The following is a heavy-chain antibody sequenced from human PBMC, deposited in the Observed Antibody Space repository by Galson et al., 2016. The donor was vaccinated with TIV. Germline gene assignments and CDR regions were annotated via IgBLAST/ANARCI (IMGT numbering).Heavy chain of an antibody. Sequence: SLRLSCAASGFTFSNYWMHWVRQAPGRGLVWVSRINSDGSTTTYADSVEGRFTLSRDNAKNTLYLQMSSLRADDTALYFRARADQRLGGVDAFDIWGQGTMVTVSS. V-gene: IGHV3-74*01. CDR1: GFTFSNYW. D-gene: IGHD6-25*01. J-gene: IGHJ3*02. CDR3: ARADQRLGGVDAFDI. CDR2: INSDGSTT.